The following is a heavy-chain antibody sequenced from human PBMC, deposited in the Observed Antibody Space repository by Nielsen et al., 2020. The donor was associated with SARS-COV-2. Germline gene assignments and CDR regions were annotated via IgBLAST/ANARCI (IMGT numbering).Heavy chain of an antibody. Sequence: GESLKISCAASGFTFSSYGMHWVRQAPGKGLEWVAVISYDGSNKYYADSVKGRFTISRDNSKNTLYLQMNSLRSEDTAVYFCARADYGGVVPIANFDNWGQGTPVTVSS. D-gene: IGHD2-2*01. J-gene: IGHJ4*02. CDR3: ARADYGGVVPIANFDN. CDR2: ISYDGSNK. V-gene: IGHV3-30*03. CDR1: GFTFSSYG.